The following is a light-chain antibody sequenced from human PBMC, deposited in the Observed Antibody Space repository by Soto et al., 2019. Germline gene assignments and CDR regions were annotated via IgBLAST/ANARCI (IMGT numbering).Light chain of an antibody. CDR3: CSYAGSSTWV. J-gene: IGLJ3*02. CDR2: EVS. Sequence: QSALTQPASVSGSPGQSITISCTGTSSDVGSHNFVSWYQQRPGKAPKLMIFEVSKRPSGVSSRFSASKSGNTASLTISGLPAEDEADYYCCSYAGSSTWVFGGGTKVTVL. CDR1: SSDVGSHNF. V-gene: IGLV2-23*02.